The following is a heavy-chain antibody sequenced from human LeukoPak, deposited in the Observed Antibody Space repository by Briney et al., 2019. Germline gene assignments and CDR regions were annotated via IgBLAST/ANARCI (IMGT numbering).Heavy chain of an antibody. D-gene: IGHD6-25*01. J-gene: IGHJ6*03. Sequence: GESLKISCKGSGYSFTSYWIGWVRPMPGKGLEWMGIIYPGDSDTRYSPSFQGQVTISADKSISTAYLQWSSLKASDTAMYYCARHSVRSRGNYYYMDVWGKGTTVTVSS. V-gene: IGHV5-51*01. CDR2: IYPGDSDT. CDR1: GYSFTSYW. CDR3: ARHSVRSRGNYYYMDV.